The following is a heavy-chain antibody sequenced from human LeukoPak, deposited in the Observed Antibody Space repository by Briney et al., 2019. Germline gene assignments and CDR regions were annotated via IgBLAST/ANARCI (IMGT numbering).Heavy chain of an antibody. Sequence: SSETLSLTCNVSGDSISNYYWSWIRQPPGKGLEWIGYTSYRGITDSNPSLETRLTISLDTSKNQFSLRLRSVTAADTAVYYCARVPWVTATNHYMDVWGKGTTVTVSS. CDR1: GDSISNYY. CDR2: TSYRGIT. CDR3: ARVPWVTATNHYMDV. J-gene: IGHJ6*03. V-gene: IGHV4-59*01. D-gene: IGHD2-15*01.